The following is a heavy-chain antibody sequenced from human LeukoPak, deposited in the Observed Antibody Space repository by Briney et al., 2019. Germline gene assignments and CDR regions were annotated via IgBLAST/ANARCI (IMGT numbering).Heavy chain of an antibody. Sequence: GRSLRLSCAASGFTFSSYGMHWVRQAPGKGLEWVAVISYDGSNKYYADSVKGRFTISRDNSKNTLYLQMNSLRAEDTAVYYCAKDILWFGELFRNPIDYWGQGTLVTVSS. CDR1: GFTFSSYG. J-gene: IGHJ4*02. V-gene: IGHV3-30*18. CDR3: AKDILWFGELFRNPIDY. CDR2: ISYDGSNK. D-gene: IGHD3-10*01.